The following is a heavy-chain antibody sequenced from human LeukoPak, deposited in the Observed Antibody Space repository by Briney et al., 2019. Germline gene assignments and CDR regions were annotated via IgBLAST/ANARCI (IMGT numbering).Heavy chain of an antibody. V-gene: IGHV4-59*01. J-gene: IGHJ3*02. CDR3: ARSGGWKSSTDI. Sequence: SETLSLTCTVSGGSIGSYYWSWIRQPPGKGLEWIGYIYYSGSTNYNPSLKSRVTISVDTSKNQFSLKLSSVTAADTAVYYCARSGGWKSSTDIWGQGTMVTVSS. CDR2: IYYSGST. D-gene: IGHD6-13*01. CDR1: GGSIGSYY.